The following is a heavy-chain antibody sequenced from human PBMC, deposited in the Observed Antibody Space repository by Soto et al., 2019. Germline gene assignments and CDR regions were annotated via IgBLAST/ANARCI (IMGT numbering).Heavy chain of an antibody. CDR3: VRNAY. V-gene: IGHV3-7*02. J-gene: IGHJ4*01. Sequence: GESLKISCVMSGLTFSSIWVGWVRLTPGKGLEWVANINQDGRETAYVDSVKGRFTISRDNAKSSFYLQMNSLRAEDTAVYYCVRNAYWGHGTLVTVSS. CDR2: INQDGRET. CDR1: GLTFSSIW.